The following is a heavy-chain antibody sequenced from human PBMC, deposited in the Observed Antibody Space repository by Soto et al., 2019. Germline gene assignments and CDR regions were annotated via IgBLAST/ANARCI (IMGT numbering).Heavy chain of an antibody. Sequence: ASVKVSCKASGFTFSNYGLNWVRQAPGQGLEWMGWVSANNGHTNYAPNLQGRVSMTTDTSTSTAYMELRGLTFDDTAVYYCARDIESVTAKHFFYYYAMDVWGQGTTVTVSS. J-gene: IGHJ6*02. D-gene: IGHD2-8*01. CDR1: GFTFSNYG. CDR2: VSANNGHT. V-gene: IGHV1-18*01. CDR3: ARDIESVTAKHFFYYYAMDV.